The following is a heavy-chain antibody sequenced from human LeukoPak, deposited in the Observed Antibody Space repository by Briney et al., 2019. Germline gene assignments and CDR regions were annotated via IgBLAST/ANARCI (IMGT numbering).Heavy chain of an antibody. CDR2: IYTSGST. Sequence: SETLSLTCTVSGGSISSGSYYWSWIRQPAGKGLEWIGRIYTSGSTNYNPSLKSRVTISVDTSKNQFSLKLSSVTAADTAVYYCAREEVSYYYYMDVWGKGTTVTISS. J-gene: IGHJ6*03. CDR1: GGSISSGSYY. V-gene: IGHV4-61*02. CDR3: AREEVSYYYYMDV.